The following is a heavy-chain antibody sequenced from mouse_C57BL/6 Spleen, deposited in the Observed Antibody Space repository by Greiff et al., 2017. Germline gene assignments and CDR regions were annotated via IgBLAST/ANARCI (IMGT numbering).Heavy chain of an antibody. CDR1: GYTFTSYW. V-gene: IGHV1-55*01. CDR3: ARDPPYYGSSYGYFDV. J-gene: IGHJ1*03. CDR2: TYPGSGST. Sequence: QVQLQQPGAELVKPGASVKMSCTASGYTFTSYWITWVKQRPGPGLEWIGDTYPGSGSTNYNEKFKSKATLTVDTSSSTSYMQLSSLTSEYSAVYYCARDPPYYGSSYGYFDVWGTGTTVTVSS. D-gene: IGHD1-1*01.